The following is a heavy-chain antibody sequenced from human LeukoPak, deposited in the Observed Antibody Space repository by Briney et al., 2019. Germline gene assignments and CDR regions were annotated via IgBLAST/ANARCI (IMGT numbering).Heavy chain of an antibody. J-gene: IGHJ4*02. V-gene: IGHV4-4*07. CDR1: GGSISSYY. CDR3: ARARPTIVGALGYFDY. Sequence: SETLSLTCTVSGGSISSYYWSWIRQPAGKGLEWTGRIYTSGSTNYNPSLKSRVTMSVDTSKNQFSLKLSSVTAADTAVYYCARARPTIVGALGYFDYWGQGTLVTVSS. D-gene: IGHD1-26*01. CDR2: IYTSGST.